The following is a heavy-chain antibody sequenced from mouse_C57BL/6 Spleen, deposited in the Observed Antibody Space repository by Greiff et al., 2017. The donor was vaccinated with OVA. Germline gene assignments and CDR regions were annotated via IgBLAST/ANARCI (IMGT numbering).Heavy chain of an antibody. CDR2: ISDGGSYT. D-gene: IGHD2-4*01. J-gene: IGHJ4*01. CDR3: ARDLPPGDYDGSY. Sequence: EVMLVESGGGLVKPGGSLKLSCAASGFTFSSYAMSWVRQTPEKRLEWVATISDGGSYTYYPDNVKGRFTISRDNAKNNLYLQMSHLKSEDTAMYDCARDLPPGDYDGSYWGQGTSATVAS. V-gene: IGHV5-4*01. CDR1: GFTFSSYA.